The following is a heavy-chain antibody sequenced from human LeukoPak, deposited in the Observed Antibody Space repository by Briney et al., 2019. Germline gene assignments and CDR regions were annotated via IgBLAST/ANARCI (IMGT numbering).Heavy chain of an antibody. D-gene: IGHD2-2*01. V-gene: IGHV3-30*02. J-gene: IGHJ6*03. CDR2: IRYDGSNK. Sequence: GGSLRLSCAASGFTFSSYGMHWVRQAPGKGLEWVAFIRYDGSNKYYADSVKGRFTISRDNSKNTLYLQMNSLRAEDTAVYYCARLVVPAAMDYYYYYMDVWGKGTTVTVSS. CDR3: ARLVVPAAMDYYYYYMDV. CDR1: GFTFSSYG.